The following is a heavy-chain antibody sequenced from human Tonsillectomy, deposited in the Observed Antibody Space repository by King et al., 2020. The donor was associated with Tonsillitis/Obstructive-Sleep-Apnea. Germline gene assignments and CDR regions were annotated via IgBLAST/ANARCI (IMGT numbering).Heavy chain of an antibody. Sequence: TLKEAGPTLVKPTQTLTLTCTFSGVSLSTSGVGVGCVRQPPGKSREWLVLIFCDDDKRYSPSLKGRLTSTKDTSKNQVVLTMNNMDPVDTATYYCAHIPVGGLSVFDIWGQGTMVTVSS. J-gene: IGHJ3*02. V-gene: IGHV2-5*02. CDR1: GVSLSTSGVG. CDR2: IFCDDDK. D-gene: IGHD3-16*01. CDR3: AHIPVGGLSVFDI.